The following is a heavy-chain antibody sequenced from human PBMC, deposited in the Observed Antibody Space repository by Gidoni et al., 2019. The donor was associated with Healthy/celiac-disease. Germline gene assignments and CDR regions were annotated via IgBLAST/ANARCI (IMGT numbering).Heavy chain of an antibody. J-gene: IGHJ2*01. CDR3: ARDNCSSTSCPNWYFDL. V-gene: IGHV1-2*04. D-gene: IGHD2-2*01. CDR2: ISPTSGGT. Sequence: VQQVQAGAEVKRPGAAVKVSCKASGYTFTGCYMHWVRQDPGQGLEWLGWISPTSGGTNYAQKFQGWVTLTRDTSLSTAYMELSRLRSDDTAVYYFARDNCSSTSCPNWYFDLWGRGTLVTVSS. CDR1: GYTFTGCY.